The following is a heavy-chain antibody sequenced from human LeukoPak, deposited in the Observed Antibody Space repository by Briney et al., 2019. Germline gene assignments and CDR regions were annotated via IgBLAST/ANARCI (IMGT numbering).Heavy chain of an antibody. CDR1: GFTFDDYG. V-gene: IGHV3-20*04. CDR3: ARDYYDSSGYYYFDY. CDR2: INWNGGST. D-gene: IGHD3-22*01. J-gene: IGHJ4*02. Sequence: PGGSLRLSCAASGFTFDDYGMSWGRQAPGRGLEWVSGINWNGGSTGYADSVKGRFTISRDNAKNSLYLQMNSLRAEDSALYYCARDYYDSSGYYYFDYWGQGTLLTVSS.